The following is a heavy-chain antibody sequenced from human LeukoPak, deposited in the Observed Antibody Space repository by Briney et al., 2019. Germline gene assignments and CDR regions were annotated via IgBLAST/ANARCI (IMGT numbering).Heavy chain of an antibody. J-gene: IGHJ5*02. D-gene: IGHD3-3*01. CDR3: ARDYYDFWSGYFPFDP. V-gene: IGHV4-39*07. CDR2: IYYSGST. Sequence: SETLSLTCPVSGGSINSSDYYWGWIRQPPGKGLEWIGSIYYSGSTYYNPSLKSRVTISVDTSKNQFSLKLSSVTAADTAVYYCARDYYDFWSGYFPFDPWGQGTLVTVSS. CDR1: GGSINSSDYY.